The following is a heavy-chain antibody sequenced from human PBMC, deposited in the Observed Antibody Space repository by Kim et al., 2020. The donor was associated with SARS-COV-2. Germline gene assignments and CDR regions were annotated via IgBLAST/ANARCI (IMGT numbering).Heavy chain of an antibody. Sequence: GGSLRLSCAASGFTFSSYWMIWVRQAPGRGLEWVANIKYHGNEKYYVDSVKGRFTISRDDAENSLYLQMNSLRPEDTAIYYCARSNAMDVWGQGTTVSVSS. CDR1: GFTFSSYW. J-gene: IGHJ6*02. V-gene: IGHV3-7*03. CDR2: IKYHGNEK. CDR3: ARSNAMDV.